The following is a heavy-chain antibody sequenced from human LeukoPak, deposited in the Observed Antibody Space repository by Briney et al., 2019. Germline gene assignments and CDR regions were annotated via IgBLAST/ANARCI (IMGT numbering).Heavy chain of an antibody. V-gene: IGHV3-23*01. CDR1: GFTFSSYA. CDR3: AKGVFATPGAP. Sequence: GGSLRLSCAASGFTFSSYAMNWFRQAPGKGLEWVSTITGGGGSTYYADSVKGRFTISRGNSKDTLYLLMNSLRAEDTAVYYCAKGVFATPGAPWGQGTLVTVSS. D-gene: IGHD6-13*01. CDR2: ITGGGGST. J-gene: IGHJ5*02.